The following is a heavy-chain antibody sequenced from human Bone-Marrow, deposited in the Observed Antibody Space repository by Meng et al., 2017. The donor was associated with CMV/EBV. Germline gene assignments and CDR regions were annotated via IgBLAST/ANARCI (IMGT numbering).Heavy chain of an antibody. CDR2: VDPEDGET. D-gene: IGHD3-3*01. V-gene: IGHV1-69-2*01. CDR1: GYTFTDYY. CDR3: AILTNYDFWSGPPPDRPGD. J-gene: IGHJ4*02. Sequence: EVQLVQSGAEVKKPGATVKISCKVSGYTFTDYYMHWVQQAPGKGLEWMGLVDPEDGETIYAEKFQGRVTITADTSTDTAYMELSSLRSEDTAVYYCAILTNYDFWSGPPPDRPGDWGQGTLVTVSS.